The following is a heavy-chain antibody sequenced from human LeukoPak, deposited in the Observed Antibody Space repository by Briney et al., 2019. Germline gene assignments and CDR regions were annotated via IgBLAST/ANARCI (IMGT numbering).Heavy chain of an antibody. CDR2: ISGSGGTT. Sequence: GSLRLSCAASGFTFSSYSISWVRQTPGKGLECVSAISGSGGTTYYANSVEGRFTISRDSSKNTVYLQMNSLRAEDTAVYYCAKRLSSGWYGVTFFDSWGQGTLVSVSS. CDR1: GFTFSSYS. J-gene: IGHJ4*02. D-gene: IGHD6-19*01. V-gene: IGHV3-23*01. CDR3: AKRLSSGWYGVTFFDS.